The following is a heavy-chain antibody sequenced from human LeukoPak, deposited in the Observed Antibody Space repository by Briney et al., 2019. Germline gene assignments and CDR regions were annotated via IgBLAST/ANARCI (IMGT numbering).Heavy chain of an antibody. CDR2: IWYDGGNK. J-gene: IGHJ6*03. V-gene: IGHV3-33*01. CDR1: GFTFSSYG. CDR3: ARGNDFWSGYYKRRYYYYYMDV. D-gene: IGHD3-3*01. Sequence: GGSLRLSCAASGFTFSSYGMHWVRQAPGKGLEWVAGIWYDGGNKYYADSVKGRFTISRDNAKNSLYMQMNSLRAEDTAVYYCARGNDFWSGYYKRRYYYYYMDVWGKGTSVTVSS.